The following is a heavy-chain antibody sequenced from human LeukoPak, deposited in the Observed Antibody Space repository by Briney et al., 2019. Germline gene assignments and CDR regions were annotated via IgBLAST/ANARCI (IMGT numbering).Heavy chain of an antibody. CDR1: GFTFSSYW. V-gene: IGHV3-7*01. CDR2: IKQDGSEK. D-gene: IGHD3-10*01. Sequence: PGGSLRLSCAASGFTFSSYWMSWVRQAPGKGLEWVANIKQDGSEKYYVDSVKGRFTISRDNAKNSLYLQMNSLRAEDTAVYYCARGTQVMVRGVIIEGHDYWGQGTLVTVSS. J-gene: IGHJ4*02. CDR3: ARGTQVMVRGVIIEGHDY.